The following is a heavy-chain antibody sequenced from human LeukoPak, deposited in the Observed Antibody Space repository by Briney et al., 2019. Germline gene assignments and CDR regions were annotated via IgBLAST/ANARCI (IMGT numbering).Heavy chain of an antibody. CDR2: IKQDGSEK. V-gene: IGHV3-7*01. Sequence: GGSLRLSCAASGFTFSSYWMSWVPQAPRKGLECVSNIKQDGSEKYYVDSVKGRFTISRDNVKNSLYLQMNSLRAEDTAVYYCARDRQYWEPLDYWGQGTLVTVSS. D-gene: IGHD1-26*01. CDR3: ARDRQYWEPLDY. CDR1: GFTFSSYW. J-gene: IGHJ4*02.